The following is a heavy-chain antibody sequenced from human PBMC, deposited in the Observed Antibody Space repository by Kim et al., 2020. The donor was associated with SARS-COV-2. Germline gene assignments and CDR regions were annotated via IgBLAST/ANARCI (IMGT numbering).Heavy chain of an antibody. D-gene: IGHD3-10*01. CDR1: GFIFSSSA. CDR2: ISSSGSTI. J-gene: IGHJ4*02. Sequence: GGSLRLSCAASGFIFSSSAMHWVRQAPGKGLEWVSYISSSGSTIYYADSVKGRFTISRDNAKNSLYLQMNSLRDEDTAVYYCARRGKGVADLDYWGQGTLVTVSS. CDR3: ARRGKGVADLDY. V-gene: IGHV3-48*02.